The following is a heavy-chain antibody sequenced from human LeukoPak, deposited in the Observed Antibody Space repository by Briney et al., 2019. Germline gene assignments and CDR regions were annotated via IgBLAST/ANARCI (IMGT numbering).Heavy chain of an antibody. V-gene: IGHV1-18*01. Sequence: EASVKVSCKASGYTFTSYGISWVRQAPGQGLEWMGWISVYNGNTNYAQKLQGRVTMTTDTSTSTAYMELRSLRSDDTAVYYCARGGRVLAATLSYRIVVVTDNWFDPWGQGTLVTVSS. D-gene: IGHD2-21*02. CDR2: ISVYNGNT. CDR3: ARGGRVLAATLSYRIVVVTDNWFDP. J-gene: IGHJ5*02. CDR1: GYTFTSYG.